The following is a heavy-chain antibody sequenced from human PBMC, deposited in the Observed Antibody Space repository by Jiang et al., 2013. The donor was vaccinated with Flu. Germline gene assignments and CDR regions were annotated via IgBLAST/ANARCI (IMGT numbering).Heavy chain of an antibody. Sequence: SVKVSCKASGYTFTSYSINWVRQAPGQGLEWMGWINTNSGDPAYAQGFTGRFVFSLDTSVSTAYLQINSLRAEDTAVYYCARDGKTGSFYFDYWGQGTLVTVSS. CDR3: ARDGKTGSFYFDY. CDR1: GYTFTSYS. J-gene: IGHJ4*02. V-gene: IGHV7-4-1*02. CDR2: INTNSGDP. D-gene: IGHD2-15*01.